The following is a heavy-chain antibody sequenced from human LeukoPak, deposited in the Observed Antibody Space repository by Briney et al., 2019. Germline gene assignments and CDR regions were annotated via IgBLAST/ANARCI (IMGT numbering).Heavy chain of an antibody. J-gene: IGHJ4*02. V-gene: IGHV4-61*02. D-gene: IGHD3-10*02. CDR3: ARGRIFGAFDY. CDR1: GGSISSGSYY. CDR2: IYTSGST. Sequence: SQTLSLTCTVSGGSISSGSYYWSWIRQPAGKGLEWIGRIYTSGSTNYNPSLKSRVTISVDTSKNQFSLKLSSVTAADAAVYYCARGRIFGAFDYWGQGTLVTVSS.